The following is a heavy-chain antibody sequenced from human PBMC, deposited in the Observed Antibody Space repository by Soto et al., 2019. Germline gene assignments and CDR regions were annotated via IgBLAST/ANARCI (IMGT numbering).Heavy chain of an antibody. J-gene: IGHJ4*02. CDR2: IYYSGST. CDR1: GGSISSCGYY. V-gene: IGHV4-31*03. D-gene: IGHD4-17*01. CDR3: ARDLHDYGDYEVGGYFDY. Sequence: SETLSLTCTVSGGSISSCGYYWSWIRQHPGKGLEWIGYIYYSGSTYYNPSLKSRVTISVDTSKNQFSLKLSSVTAADTAVYYCARDLHDYGDYEVGGYFDYWGQGTLVTVSS.